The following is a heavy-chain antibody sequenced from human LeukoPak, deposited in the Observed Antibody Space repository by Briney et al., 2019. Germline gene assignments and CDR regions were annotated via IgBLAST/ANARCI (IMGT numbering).Heavy chain of an antibody. J-gene: IGHJ4*02. CDR1: GYSFTSNY. CDR3: ARDQEAFDY. CDR2: IYPRDGST. V-gene: IGHV1-46*01. Sequence: ASVKVSCKASGYSFTSNYIHWVRQAPGQGLEWMGMIYPRDGSTSYAQKSQGRVTVTRDRSTSTVHMELSGLRSEDTAVYYCARDQEAFDYGGQGTLVTVSS.